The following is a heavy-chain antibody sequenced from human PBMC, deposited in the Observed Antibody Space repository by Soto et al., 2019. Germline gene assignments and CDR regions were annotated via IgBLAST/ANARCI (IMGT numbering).Heavy chain of an antibody. D-gene: IGHD6-19*01. CDR3: ARSVAGTGEYYFDY. Sequence: SETLSLTCTVSGGSISSDDFYWSWIRQPPGKGLEWIGYIYYSGSTNYNPSLKSRVTISVDTSKNQFSLKLSSVTAADTAVYYCARSVAGTGEYYFDYWGQGTLVTVSS. CDR1: GGSISSDDFY. CDR2: IYYSGST. V-gene: IGHV4-61*08. J-gene: IGHJ4*02.